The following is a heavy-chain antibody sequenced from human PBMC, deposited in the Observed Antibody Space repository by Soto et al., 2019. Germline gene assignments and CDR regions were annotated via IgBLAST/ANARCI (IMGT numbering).Heavy chain of an antibody. CDR1: GGIFKNFD. V-gene: IGHV1-69*13. CDR2: IIPLFNAT. J-gene: IGHJ4*02. CDR3: AINAERNAQRFDF. Sequence: SLNVSCKTSGGIFKNFDIGWVRHSPGQGLEWMGEIIPLFNATNYAQKFRGRVTVTADESTRTAYMELTRLTYDDTAVYFCAINAERNAQRFDFWGQGTLVTVSS. D-gene: IGHD2-2*01.